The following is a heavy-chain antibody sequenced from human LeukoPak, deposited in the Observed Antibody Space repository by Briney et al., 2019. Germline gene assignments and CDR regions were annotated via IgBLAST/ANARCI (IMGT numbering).Heavy chain of an antibody. CDR2: IYSGGST. Sequence: GGSLRLSCAASGFTVSSNYMSWVRQAPGKGLEWVSIIYSGGSTYYAESVKGRSTISRDNSKNTLDLQMNSLRVEDTAVYYCARDRGGSKRAYDYWGQGTLVTVSS. CDR3: ARDRGGSKRAYDY. CDR1: GFTVSSNY. J-gene: IGHJ4*02. D-gene: IGHD2-2*01. V-gene: IGHV3-66*01.